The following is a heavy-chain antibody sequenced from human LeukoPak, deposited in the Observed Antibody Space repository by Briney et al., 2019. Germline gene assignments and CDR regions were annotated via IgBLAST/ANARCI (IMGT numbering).Heavy chain of an antibody. V-gene: IGHV1-69*13. D-gene: IGHD6-13*01. Sequence: SVKVSCKASGYTFTGYYMHWVRQAPGQGLEWMGGIIPIFGTANYAQKFQGRVTITADESTSTAYMELSSLRSEDTAVYYCAREKQQLGPFDYWGQGTLVTVSS. CDR3: AREKQQLGPFDY. J-gene: IGHJ4*02. CDR2: IIPIFGTA. CDR1: GYTFTGYY.